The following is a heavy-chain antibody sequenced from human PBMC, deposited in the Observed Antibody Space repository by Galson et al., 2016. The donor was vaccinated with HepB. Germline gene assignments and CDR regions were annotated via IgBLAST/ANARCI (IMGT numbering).Heavy chain of an antibody. CDR2: MAGVGGNT. CDR3: ARDVGGIMFDY. J-gene: IGHJ4*02. D-gene: IGHD3-16*02. Sequence: SLRLSCAASGFTFSDYGMAWVRQAPGRGLEWVATMAGVGGNTHYPDSVKGRFTISGDNSKNTLSLQMNSLRAEDTALYYCARDVGGIMFDYWGQGTLVTVSS. CDR1: GFTFSDYG. V-gene: IGHV3-23*01.